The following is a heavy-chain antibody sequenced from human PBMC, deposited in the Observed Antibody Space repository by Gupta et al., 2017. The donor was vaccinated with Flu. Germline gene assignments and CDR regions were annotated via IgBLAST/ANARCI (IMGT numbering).Heavy chain of an antibody. CDR2: INPSGGST. V-gene: IGHV1-46*04. D-gene: IGHD5-24*01. CDR3: ARDRFDGTSSSGWFDP. CDR1: GYTFASYY. J-gene: IGHJ5*02. Sequence: SGAEVKKPGASVKVSCKTSGYTFASYYIHWVRQAPGLGLEWMGIINPSGGSTNYAQKLQGRVTMTRDTSSSTVYMELSSLRSEDTAIYYCARDRFDGTSSSGWFDPWGQGTLVTVSS.